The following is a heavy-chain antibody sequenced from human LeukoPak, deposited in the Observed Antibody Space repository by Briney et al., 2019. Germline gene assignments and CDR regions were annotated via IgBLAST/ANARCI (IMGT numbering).Heavy chain of an antibody. CDR3: ARVVSTVTHPVGY. CDR1: GGSFSGYY. V-gene: IGHV4-34*01. Sequence: PSETLSLTCAVYGGSFSGYYWGWIRQPPGKGLEWIGEINHSGSTNYNPSLKSRDTISVDTSKNQFSLKLSSVTAADTAVYYCARVVSTVTHPVGYWGQGTLVTVSS. D-gene: IGHD4-17*01. CDR2: INHSGST. J-gene: IGHJ4*02.